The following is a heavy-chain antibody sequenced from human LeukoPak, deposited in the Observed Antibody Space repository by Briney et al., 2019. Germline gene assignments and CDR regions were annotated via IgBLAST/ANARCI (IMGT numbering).Heavy chain of an antibody. CDR2: IHSSGST. D-gene: IGHD1-26*01. Sequence: TSETLSLTCTVSGFSITTYYWSWIRQSPGNGLEWIGLIHSSGSTTYNPSLKSRVTLSVDTSKNQFSLHLSSVTAADTAVYYCARDIREVGESHYFDYWGQGTLVTVTS. CDR1: GFSITTYY. CDR3: ARDIREVGESHYFDY. V-gene: IGHV4-59*01. J-gene: IGHJ4*02.